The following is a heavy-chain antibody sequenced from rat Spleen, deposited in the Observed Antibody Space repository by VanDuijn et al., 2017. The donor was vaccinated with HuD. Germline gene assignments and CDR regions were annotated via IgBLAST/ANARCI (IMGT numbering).Heavy chain of an antibody. V-gene: IGHV5-22*01. CDR1: GFTFSDYY. CDR2: MSYEGSTT. CDR3: ARHGTINTMVRYYFDY. Sequence: EVQLVESGGGLVRPGRSLKLSCAASGFTFSDYYMAWVRQAPKKGLEWVASMSYEGSTTYYGDSVKGRFTISRDNAKTTLYLQMDSLRSEDTATYYCARHGTINTMVRYYFDYWGQGDMVTVSS. J-gene: IGHJ2*01. D-gene: IGHD1-1*01.